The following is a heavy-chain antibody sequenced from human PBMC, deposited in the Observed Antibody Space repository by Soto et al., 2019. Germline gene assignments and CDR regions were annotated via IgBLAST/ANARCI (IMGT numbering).Heavy chain of an antibody. CDR3: ATYSGYALPMDV. V-gene: IGHV3-7*01. CDR2: IDNYGSEI. J-gene: IGHJ6*03. CDR1: GFALSSYW. D-gene: IGHD5-12*01. Sequence: EVQLVESGGGLVQPGGSLRLSCAASGFALSSYWMTWVRQAPGKGLEWVARIDNYGSEIHYVGSVKGRFTISRDNAKNSVYLQMNSLRAEDSAMYYFATYSGYALPMDVWGKGTTFTVSS.